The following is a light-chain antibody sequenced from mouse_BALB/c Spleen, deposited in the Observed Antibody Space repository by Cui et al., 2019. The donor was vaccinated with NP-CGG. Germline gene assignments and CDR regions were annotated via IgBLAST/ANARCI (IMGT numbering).Light chain of an antibody. J-gene: IGLJ1*01. Sequence: QAVVTPETALTTSPGERVTLTCRSSTGAVTTCNYSNWVQEKPDHLFTGLIGGTQNRAPGVPARFSGSLIGDKAALTITGAQTEDEAIYFCALWYSNHWVFGGGTKLTVL. V-gene: IGLV1*01. CDR3: ALWYSNHWV. CDR1: TGAVTTCNY. CDR2: GTQ.